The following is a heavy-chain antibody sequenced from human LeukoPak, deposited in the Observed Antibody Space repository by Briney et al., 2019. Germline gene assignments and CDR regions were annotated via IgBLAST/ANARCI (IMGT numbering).Heavy chain of an antibody. V-gene: IGHV4-4*02. CDR2: VYRSVDT. CDR3: ARHMTPPGTRGFDY. J-gene: IGHJ4*02. CDR1: GGSINNNKW. Sequence: SETLSLTCAVSGGSINNNKWWSWVRQPPGKGLEWIGEVYRSVDTNYNPSLESRVTLTLDKTKEHDSLRLNSVTAAETAVYFCARHMTPPGTRGFDYWGQGTLVTVSS. D-gene: IGHD1/OR15-1a*01.